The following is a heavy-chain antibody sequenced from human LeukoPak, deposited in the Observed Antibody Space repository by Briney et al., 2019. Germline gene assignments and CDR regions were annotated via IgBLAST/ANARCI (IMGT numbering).Heavy chain of an antibody. V-gene: IGHV3-23*01. J-gene: IGHJ5*02. CDR2: ISGSGGST. CDR1: GFTFSSYA. CDR3: AKGEQQLALNWFDP. D-gene: IGHD6-13*01. Sequence: AGGSLRLSCAASGFTFSSYAMSWVRQAPGEGLEWVSAISGSGGSTYYADSVKGRFTISRDNSKNTLYLQMNSLRAEDTAVYYCAKGEQQLALNWFDPWGQGTLVTVSS.